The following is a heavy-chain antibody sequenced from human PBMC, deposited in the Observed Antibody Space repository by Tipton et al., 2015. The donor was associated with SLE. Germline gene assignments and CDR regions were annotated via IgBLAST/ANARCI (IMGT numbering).Heavy chain of an antibody. CDR2: ISYDGSNK. CDR1: GFTFSSYA. J-gene: IGHJ4*02. V-gene: IGHV3-30*04. D-gene: IGHD3-10*01. CDR3: ARDHYGSGSLYYFDY. Sequence: SLRLSCAASGFTFSSYAMHWVRQAPGKGLEWAAVISYDGSNKYYADSVKGRFTISRDNSKNTLYLQMNSLRAEDTAVYYCARDHYGSGSLYYFDYWGQGTLVTVSS.